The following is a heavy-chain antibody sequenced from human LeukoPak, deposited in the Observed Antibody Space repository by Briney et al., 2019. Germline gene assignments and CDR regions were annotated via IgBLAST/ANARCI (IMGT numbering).Heavy chain of an antibody. CDR3: ASLGSYYWALAPQNDY. CDR1: GFTFSSYE. D-gene: IGHD1-26*01. V-gene: IGHV3-21*01. Sequence: PGGSLRLSCAASGFTFSSYEMNWVRQAPGKGLEWVSSISSSSSYIYYADSVKGRFTISRDNAKNSLYLQMNSLRAEDTAVYYCASLGSYYWALAPQNDYWGQGTLVTVSS. J-gene: IGHJ4*02. CDR2: ISSSSSYI.